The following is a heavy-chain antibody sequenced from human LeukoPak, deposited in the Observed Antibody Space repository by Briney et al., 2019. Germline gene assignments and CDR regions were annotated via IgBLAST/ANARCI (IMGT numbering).Heavy chain of an antibody. V-gene: IGHV1-69*05. D-gene: IGHD5-18*01. J-gene: IGHJ6*03. Sequence: GASVKVSCKASGGTFGSYAISWVRQAPGQGLEWMGGIIPIFGTANYAQKFQGRVTITTDESTSTAYMELSSLRSEDTAVYYCARDRAYSYGHYYYYYYMDVWGKGTTVTVSS. CDR3: ARDRAYSYGHYYYYYYMDV. CDR2: IIPIFGTA. CDR1: GGTFGSYA.